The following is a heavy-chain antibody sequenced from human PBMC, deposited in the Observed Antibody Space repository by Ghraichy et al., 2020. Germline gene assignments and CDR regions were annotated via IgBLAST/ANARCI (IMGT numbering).Heavy chain of an antibody. CDR3: AHSPARYDFWSGYYMGRTNWFDP. V-gene: IGHV2-5*02. CDR1: GFSLSTSGVG. Sequence: GPTLVKPTQTLTLTCTFSGFSLSTSGVGVGWIRQPPGKALEWLALIYWDDDKRYSPSLKSRLTITKDTSKNQVVLTMTNMDPVDTATYYCAHSPARYDFWSGYYMGRTNWFDPWGQGTLVTVSS. CDR2: IYWDDDK. D-gene: IGHD3-3*01. J-gene: IGHJ5*02.